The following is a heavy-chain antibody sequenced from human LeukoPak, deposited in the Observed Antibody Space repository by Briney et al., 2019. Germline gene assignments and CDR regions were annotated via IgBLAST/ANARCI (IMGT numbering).Heavy chain of an antibody. Sequence: PSQTLSLTCTVSGGSISSGGYYWSWIRQHPGKGLEWIGYIYYSGSTYYNPSLKSRVTISVDTSKNQFSLKLSSVTAADTAMYYCARNGVYGSGSHFDYWGQGTLVTVSS. V-gene: IGHV4-31*03. CDR1: GGSISSGGYY. CDR2: IYYSGST. J-gene: IGHJ4*02. D-gene: IGHD3-10*01. CDR3: ARNGVYGSGSHFDY.